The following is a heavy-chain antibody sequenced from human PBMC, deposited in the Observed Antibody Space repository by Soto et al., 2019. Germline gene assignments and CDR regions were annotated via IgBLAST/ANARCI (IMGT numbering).Heavy chain of an antibody. CDR1: GFVFSNYY. CDR3: ARVRATGGPVNARDYFGH. V-gene: IGHV3-11*01. J-gene: IGHJ4*02. D-gene: IGHD3-9*01. CDR2: ISSRDLSI. Sequence: PGGSLRLSCTSSGFVFSNYYMSWIRQATGKGLEWVSSISSRDLSIHYADFVKGGVTIFMDNAKNFLCLHMSDLRPADTAVSDAARVRATGGPVNARDYFGHWGLGTRVTVSS.